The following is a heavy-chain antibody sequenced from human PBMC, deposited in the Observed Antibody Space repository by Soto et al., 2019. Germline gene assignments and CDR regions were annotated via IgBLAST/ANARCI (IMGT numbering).Heavy chain of an antibody. D-gene: IGHD2-21*02. CDR3: ARQRTTVVTQAYFDH. Sequence: GTLALPCIVSGXSLSSSSYYWGWIRQPPGKGLEWIWSIYYSGRTYYNPSFKSRVTISIDTSKNQFSLKLSSLTATDTAVYYCARQRTTVVTQAYFDHWGQGALVTVSS. CDR1: GXSLSSSSYY. CDR2: IYYSGRT. V-gene: IGHV4-39*01. J-gene: IGHJ4*02.